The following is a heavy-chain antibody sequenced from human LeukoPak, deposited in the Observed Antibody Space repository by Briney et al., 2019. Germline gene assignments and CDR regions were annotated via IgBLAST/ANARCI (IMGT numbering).Heavy chain of an antibody. Sequence: GASVKISCKASGYSFTDYDINWVRQAAGQGLEWMGWMSPKSGNTDYAHTFQGRVTMTRNTSISTAYLELSGLRSEDTAIYYCAGGWEPYDYFFDPWGQGTLVTVSS. D-gene: IGHD5-12*01. CDR1: GYSFTDYD. J-gene: IGHJ5*02. V-gene: IGHV1-8*01. CDR3: AGGWEPYDYFFDP. CDR2: MSPKSGNT.